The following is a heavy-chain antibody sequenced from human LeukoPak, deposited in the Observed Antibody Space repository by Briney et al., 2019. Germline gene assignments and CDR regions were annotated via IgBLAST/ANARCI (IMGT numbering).Heavy chain of an antibody. V-gene: IGHV1-46*01. Sequence: GASVKVSCKASGYTFTSYYMHWVRQAPGQGLEWMGIINPSGGSTSYAQKFQGRVTMTRDTSTSTVYMELSRLRSDDTAVYYCARYRDNRSGGGCYFYFDYWGQGTLVTVSS. J-gene: IGHJ4*02. D-gene: IGHD2-15*01. CDR2: INPSGGST. CDR3: ARYRDNRSGGGCYFYFDY. CDR1: GYTFTSYY.